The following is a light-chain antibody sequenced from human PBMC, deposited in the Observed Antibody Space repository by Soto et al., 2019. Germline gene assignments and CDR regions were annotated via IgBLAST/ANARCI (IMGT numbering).Light chain of an antibody. Sequence: EIGMSQSPSALSVYPGERATLSCRASEIFSNNLALYQQEPGQAPSLLIYGASTRATGIPARFSGSGPVTEFTLTISSLHSEDFAVYYCQQYNNRPLWTFGQGTKVDI. J-gene: IGKJ1*01. CDR3: QQYNNRPLWT. CDR1: EIFSNN. V-gene: IGKV3-15*01. CDR2: GAS.